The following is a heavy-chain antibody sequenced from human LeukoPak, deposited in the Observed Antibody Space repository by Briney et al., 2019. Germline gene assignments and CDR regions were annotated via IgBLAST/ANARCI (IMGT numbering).Heavy chain of an antibody. J-gene: IGHJ4*02. CDR2: IRSKAYRGTT. CDR1: GFTFGDYA. D-gene: IGHD5-24*01. V-gene: IGHV3-49*04. CDR3: TGGRRDGYTPSYYFDY. Sequence: PGRSLRLSCTASGFTFGDYAMSWVRQAPGKGLEWVGFIRSKAYRGTTEYAASVKGRFTIPRDDSKSIAYLQMDSLKTEDTAVYYCTGGRRDGYTPSYYFDYWGQGTLVTVSS.